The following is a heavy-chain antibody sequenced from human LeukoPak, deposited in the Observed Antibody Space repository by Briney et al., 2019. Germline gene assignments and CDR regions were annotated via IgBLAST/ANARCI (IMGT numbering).Heavy chain of an antibody. CDR3: TSLGFDPDY. CDR1: GFTFSTYG. Sequence: GGSLRLSRAASGFTFSTYGMNWVRQAPGKGLEWISYISSDNSIIYYADSVKGRFTISRDNAKNSLHLQMNSLRAEDTAVYYCTSLGFDPDYWGQGTLVTVSS. J-gene: IGHJ4*02. D-gene: IGHD3-9*01. CDR2: ISSDNSII. V-gene: IGHV3-48*04.